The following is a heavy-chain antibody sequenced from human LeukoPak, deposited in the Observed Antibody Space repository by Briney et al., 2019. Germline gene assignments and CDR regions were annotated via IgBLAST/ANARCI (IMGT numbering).Heavy chain of an antibody. Sequence: GSLRLSCAASGFTFRSYAMTWVRQTPGKGLEWVSGISGSGAETYYADSVKGRFTISRDNSKNTLYLQMNSLRAEDTAVYFCAKDGAGDWPDAFDIWGQGTMVTVSS. CDR1: GFTFRSYA. CDR2: ISGSGAET. V-gene: IGHV3-23*01. CDR3: AKDGAGDWPDAFDI. J-gene: IGHJ3*02. D-gene: IGHD2-21*02.